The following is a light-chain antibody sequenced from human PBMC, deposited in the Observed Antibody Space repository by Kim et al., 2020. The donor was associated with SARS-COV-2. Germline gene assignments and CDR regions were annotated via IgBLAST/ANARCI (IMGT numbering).Light chain of an antibody. J-gene: IGKJ1*01. CDR3: LQHNNFPRT. V-gene: IGKV1-17*03. Sequence: SASVGDRVTITCRASQGIRNHVAWFQHKPGRAPKRLIYAASSLQSGVPSRFSGSGSGSKFTLTITSLQPEDFATYYCLQHNNFPRTFGQGTKVDI. CDR1: QGIRNH. CDR2: AAS.